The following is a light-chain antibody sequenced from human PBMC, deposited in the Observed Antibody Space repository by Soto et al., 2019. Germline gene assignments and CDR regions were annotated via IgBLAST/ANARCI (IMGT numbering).Light chain of an antibody. V-gene: IGKV1-39*01. CDR2: VAS. Sequence: DIQMTQSPSSLSASVGDRLTITCRASQSISSYLNWYQQKPGKAPNLLIYVASSLQSGVPSRFSGSGSGTDFTLTISSLQPEDFATYYCQQSYTTPLTFGGGTKVEIK. J-gene: IGKJ4*01. CDR3: QQSYTTPLT. CDR1: QSISSY.